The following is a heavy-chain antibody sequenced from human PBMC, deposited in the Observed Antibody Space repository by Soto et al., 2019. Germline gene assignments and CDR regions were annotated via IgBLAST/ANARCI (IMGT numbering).Heavy chain of an antibody. J-gene: IGHJ5*02. V-gene: IGHV4-59*01. Sequence: SETLSLTCTFSGGSIXSYYWSWIRQPPGKGLEWIGYIYYSGSTNYNPSLKSRVTISVDTSKNQFSLKLSSVTAADTAVYYCARGHRYNWNDVRSWFDPWGQGTLVTVSS. D-gene: IGHD1-20*01. CDR2: IYYSGST. CDR3: ARGHRYNWNDVRSWFDP. CDR1: GGSIXSYY.